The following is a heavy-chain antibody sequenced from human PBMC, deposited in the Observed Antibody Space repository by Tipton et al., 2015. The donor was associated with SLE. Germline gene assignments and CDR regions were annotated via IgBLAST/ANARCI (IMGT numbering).Heavy chain of an antibody. CDR3: ARETLPGYCSSTSCHKWFDP. CDR1: GGSISSGSYY. J-gene: IGHJ5*02. D-gene: IGHD2-2*02. V-gene: IGHV4-61*02. CDR2: IYTSGST. Sequence: TLSLTCTVSGGSISSGSYYWSWIRQPAGKGLEWIGRIYTSGSTNYNPSLKSRVTISVDTSKNQFSLKLSSVTAADTAVYYCARETLPGYCSSTSCHKWFDPWGQGTLVTVSS.